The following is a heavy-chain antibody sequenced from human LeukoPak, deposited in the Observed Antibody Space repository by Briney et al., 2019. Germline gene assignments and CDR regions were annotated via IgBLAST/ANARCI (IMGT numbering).Heavy chain of an antibody. CDR3: AREAESGDYTFDY. CDR1: GYSISSGYY. CDR2: IYYSGST. J-gene: IGHJ4*02. Sequence: PSETLSLTCSVSGYSISSGYYWDWIRQPPGKGLEWIGYIYYSGSTNYNPSLKSRVTISVDTSKNQFSLKLSSVTAADTAVYYCAREAESGDYTFDYWGQGTLVTVSS. V-gene: IGHV4-61*01. D-gene: IGHD4-17*01.